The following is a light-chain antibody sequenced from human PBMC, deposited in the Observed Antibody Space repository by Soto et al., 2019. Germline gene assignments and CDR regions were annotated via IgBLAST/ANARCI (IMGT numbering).Light chain of an antibody. J-gene: IGLJ1*01. V-gene: IGLV2-14*01. Sequence: QSVLAQPASVSGSPGQSLTIPCTVTSSDVGGYNYVSWYQQHPGKAPKVMIYDASNRPSGVSNRFSGSKSGNTASLTISGLQAEDEADYFCSSYTSSGTYVFGTGTKVTVL. CDR2: DAS. CDR1: SSDVGGYNY. CDR3: SSYTSSGTYV.